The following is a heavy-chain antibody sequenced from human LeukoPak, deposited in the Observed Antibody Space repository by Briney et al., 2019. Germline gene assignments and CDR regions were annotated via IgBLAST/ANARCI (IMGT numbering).Heavy chain of an antibody. Sequence: PGGSLRLSCAASGFTFSSYSMNWVRQAPGKGLEWVSYISTSGNTIYYADSVKGRFTISRDSAKNSLYLQMNSLRAEDTAVYYCARTPVPVFYYGMDVWGQGTTVTVSS. J-gene: IGHJ6*02. CDR1: GFTFSSYS. CDR3: ARTPVPVFYYGMDV. V-gene: IGHV3-48*01. CDR2: ISTSGNTI. D-gene: IGHD2-15*01.